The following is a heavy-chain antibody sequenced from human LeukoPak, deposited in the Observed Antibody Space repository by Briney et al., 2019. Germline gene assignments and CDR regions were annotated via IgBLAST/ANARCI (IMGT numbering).Heavy chain of an antibody. CDR1: GFTFSSYW. V-gene: IGHV3-7*01. D-gene: IGHD6-13*01. CDR3: ARGGGSSWSVGDFDY. CDR2: IKQGGSEK. J-gene: IGHJ4*02. Sequence: GGSLRLSCAASGFTFSSYWMSWVRQAPGKGLEWVANIKQGGSEKYYVDSVKGRFTISRDNAKNSLYLQMNSLRAEDTAVYYCARGGGSSWSVGDFDYWGQGTLVTVSS.